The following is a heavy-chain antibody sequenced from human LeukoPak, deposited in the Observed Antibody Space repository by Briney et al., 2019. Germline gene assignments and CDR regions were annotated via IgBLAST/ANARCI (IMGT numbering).Heavy chain of an antibody. CDR1: GFTFSSYS. Sequence: GGSLRLPCAASGFTFSSYSMNWVRQAPGKGLEWVSSISSSSSYIYYADSVKGRFTISRDNAKNSLYLQMNSLRAEDTAVYYCARVHPHFAFDIWGQGTMVTVSS. CDR3: ARVHPHFAFDI. CDR2: ISSSSSYI. V-gene: IGHV3-21*01. J-gene: IGHJ3*02.